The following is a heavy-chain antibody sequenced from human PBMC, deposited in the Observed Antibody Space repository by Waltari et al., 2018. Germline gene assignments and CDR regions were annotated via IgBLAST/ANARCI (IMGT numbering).Heavy chain of an antibody. CDR1: GFTFSSYS. CDR2: ISSSSSYI. CDR3: ARDRWDGYIDY. Sequence: EVQLVESGGGLVKPGGSLRLSCAASGFTFSSYSMNWFRQAPGKGLEWVSSISSSSSYIYYADSVKGRFTISRDNAKNSLYLQMNSLRAEDTAVYYCARDRWDGYIDYWGQGTLVTVSS. J-gene: IGHJ4*02. V-gene: IGHV3-21*01. D-gene: IGHD1-26*01.